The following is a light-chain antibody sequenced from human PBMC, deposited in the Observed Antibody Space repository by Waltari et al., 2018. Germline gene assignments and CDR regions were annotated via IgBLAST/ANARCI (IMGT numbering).Light chain of an antibody. Sequence: SALTQPRSVSVSPVQSVNIPCTGTRTYVDSYNFVSCSQQHPGKAPKLRIYDVSKRPSGVPDRFSGSKSGNTASLTISGLQAEDEADYYCCSYEGSYTFPVVFGGGTKLTVL. V-gene: IGLV2-11*01. CDR1: RTYVDSYNF. J-gene: IGLJ2*01. CDR2: DVS. CDR3: CSYEGSYTFPVV.